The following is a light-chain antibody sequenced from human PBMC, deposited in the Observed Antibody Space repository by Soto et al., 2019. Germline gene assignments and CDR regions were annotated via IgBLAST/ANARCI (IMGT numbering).Light chain of an antibody. Sequence: DVQVSRSRSTLSASEGDRVTITCRASQSISSWLAWYQQKPGKAPKLLIYDASSLESGVPSRFSGSGSGTEFTLTISSLEPDDFAVYYCQQSTYLQITFG. V-gene: IGKV1-5*01. CDR3: QQSTYLQIT. J-gene: IGKJ5*01. CDR2: DAS. CDR1: QSISSW.